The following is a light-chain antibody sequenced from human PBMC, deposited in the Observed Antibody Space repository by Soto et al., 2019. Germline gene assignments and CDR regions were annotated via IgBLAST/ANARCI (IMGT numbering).Light chain of an antibody. CDR2: DDD. CDR1: SSNIGGNS. CDR3: GSWDSSLSAYV. J-gene: IGLJ1*01. V-gene: IGLV1-51*01. Sequence: QSVMTQPPSVSAAPGQRVTISCSGSSSNIGGNSVSWYQQLPGTSPKLLIYDDDKRPSGIPDRFSGSKSGTSATRGITGFQTGDEADHYCGSWDSSLSAYVFGTGTKLTVL.